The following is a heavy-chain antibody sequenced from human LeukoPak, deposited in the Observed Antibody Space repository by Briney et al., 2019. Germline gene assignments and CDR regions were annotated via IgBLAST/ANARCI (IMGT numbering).Heavy chain of an antibody. D-gene: IGHD5-18*01. CDR3: AKENHASSGYSYGYSY. J-gene: IGHJ4*02. V-gene: IGHV3-23*01. Sequence: GGSLRLSRAASGFTFSSYAMSWVRQAPGKGLEWVSGISGSGGSTYYADSVKGRFTISRDNSKNTLYLQMNSLRAEDTAVYYCAKENHASSGYSYGYSYWGQGTLVTVSS. CDR1: GFTFSSYA. CDR2: ISGSGGST.